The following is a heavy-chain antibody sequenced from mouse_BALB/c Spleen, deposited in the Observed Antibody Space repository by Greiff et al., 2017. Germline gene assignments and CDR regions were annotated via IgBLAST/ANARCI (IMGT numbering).Heavy chain of an antibody. CDR2: IDPSDSET. CDR3: ARRGGYHAMDY. J-gene: IGHJ4*01. CDR1: GYSFTSYW. V-gene: IGHV1-61*01. Sequence: QVQLQQSGTVLARPGASVKMSCKASGYSFTSYWMDWVKQRPGRGLEWIGRIDPSDSETHYNQKFKDKATLTVAKSSSTAYIQLSSLTSEDSAVYYCARRGGYHAMDYWGQGTSVTVSS.